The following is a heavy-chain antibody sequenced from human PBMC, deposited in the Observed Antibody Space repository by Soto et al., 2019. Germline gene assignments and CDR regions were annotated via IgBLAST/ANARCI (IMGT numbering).Heavy chain of an antibody. V-gene: IGHV3-15*01. Sequence: GLSXRLSCSASVFTFIDACITLFRQAPGKGLEWVGRIKSKTDGATTDYAAPVKGRFTISRDDSENTLYLQMNSLKTEDKAVYYCNTNYGSGTWGQGTLV. CDR1: VFTFIDAC. J-gene: IGHJ4*02. CDR2: IKSKTDGATT. D-gene: IGHD3-10*01. CDR3: NTNYGSGT.